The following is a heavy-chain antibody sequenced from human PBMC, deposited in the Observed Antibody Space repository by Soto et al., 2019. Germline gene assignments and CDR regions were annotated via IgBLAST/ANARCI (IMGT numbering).Heavy chain of an antibody. J-gene: IGHJ6*02. Sequence: QGQLEESGGGVVQPGGSLRLSCAASGFTLSSYYMHWIRQAPGKGLEWVAVISDDGSHKYYADSVKGRFTISRDDYKNTLYLKINSLRPEDTAVFFCARDDPLSPAAGHTYYEYYTGMDVWGQGTTVTVSS. CDR2: ISDDGSHK. D-gene: IGHD6-13*01. CDR3: ARDDPLSPAAGHTYYEYYTGMDV. CDR1: GFTLSSYY. V-gene: IGHV3-30*04.